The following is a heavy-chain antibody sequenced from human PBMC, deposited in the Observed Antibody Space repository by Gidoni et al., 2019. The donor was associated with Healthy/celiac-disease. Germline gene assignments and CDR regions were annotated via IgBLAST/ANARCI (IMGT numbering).Heavy chain of an antibody. CDR3: ARETVVDERLYWDFDL. D-gene: IGHD2-15*01. CDR1: GGPLSIGGDY. J-gene: IGHJ2*01. V-gene: IGHV4-31*03. CDR2: IYYSGST. Sequence: QVRLQESGPGLVEPSQTLSLTCPVAGGPLSIGGDYWRWIRQHPGKGLEWIGYIYYSGSTYYNPSLKSRVTISVDTSKNQFSLKLSSVTAADTAVYYCARETVVDERLYWDFDLWGRGTLVTVSS.